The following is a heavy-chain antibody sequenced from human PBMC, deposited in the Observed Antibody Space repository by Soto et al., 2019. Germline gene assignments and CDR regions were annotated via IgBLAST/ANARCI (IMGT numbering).Heavy chain of an antibody. CDR2: IYYSGST. Sequence: SETLSLTCTVSGGSISSGGYYWSWIRQHPGKGLEWIGYIYYSGSTYYNPSLKSRVTISVDTSKNQFSLKLSSVTAADTAGYDCARERMYLDILTGPFRLNGIDVWRKGHRGTVSS. V-gene: IGHV4-31*03. CDR1: GGSISSGGYY. D-gene: IGHD3-9*01. J-gene: IGHJ6*04. CDR3: ARERMYLDILTGPFRLNGIDV.